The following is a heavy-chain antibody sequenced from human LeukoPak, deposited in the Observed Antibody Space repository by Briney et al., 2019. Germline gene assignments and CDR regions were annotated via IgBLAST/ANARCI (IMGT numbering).Heavy chain of an antibody. CDR2: ISSSSSYI. CDR3: ARDMANCGGDCYHFDY. Sequence: GGSLRLSCAASGFTFSSYSMNWVRQAPGKGPEWVSSISSSSSYIYYADSVEGRFTISRDNAKNSLYLQMNSLRAEDTAVYYCARDMANCGGDCYHFDYWGQGTLVTVSS. CDR1: GFTFSSYS. J-gene: IGHJ4*02. V-gene: IGHV3-21*01. D-gene: IGHD2-21*02.